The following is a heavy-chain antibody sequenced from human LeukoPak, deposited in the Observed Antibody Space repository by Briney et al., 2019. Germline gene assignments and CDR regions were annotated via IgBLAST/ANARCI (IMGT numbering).Heavy chain of an antibody. V-gene: IGHV1-18*01. CDR1: GYTFTTYG. J-gene: IGHJ4*02. Sequence: ASVKVSCKASGYTFTTYGISWVRQAPGQGLEWMGWVSTYNANTDYAQKLQGRVTMTTDTSSSTAYMELRSLRSDDTAVYYCARDYHYSGSGNSGYWGQGTLVTVSS. CDR2: VSTYNANT. D-gene: IGHD3-10*01. CDR3: ARDYHYSGSGNSGY.